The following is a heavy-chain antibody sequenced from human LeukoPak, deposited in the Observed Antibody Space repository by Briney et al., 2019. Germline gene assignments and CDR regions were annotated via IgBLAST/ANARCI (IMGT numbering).Heavy chain of an antibody. CDR1: GGSISSGSYY. J-gene: IGHJ4*02. D-gene: IGHD3-10*01. Sequence: SQTLSLTCTVSGGSISSGSYYWSWIRQPAGTGLEWIGCIYTSGSTNYNPSLKSRVTISVDTSKNQFSLKLSSVTAADTAVYYCARDSTRGYGSGSDFYYFHYWGQGTLVTVSS. CDR3: ARDSTRGYGSGSDFYYFHY. V-gene: IGHV4-61*02. CDR2: IYTSGST.